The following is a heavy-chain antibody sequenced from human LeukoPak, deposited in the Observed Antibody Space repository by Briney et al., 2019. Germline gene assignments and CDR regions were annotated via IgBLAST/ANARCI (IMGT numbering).Heavy chain of an antibody. CDR2: VNPNTTNT. Sequence: ASVKVSCKASGYTFTSYDMNWVRQSPGQGLEWMGWVNPNTTNTGYAQKLQGRVAMTSNTSISTAYMELSSLRSEDTAVYYCARSEVRGARAYYYCGMDVWGHGTTVTVSS. V-gene: IGHV1-8*01. J-gene: IGHJ6*02. CDR3: ARSEVRGARAYYYCGMDV. D-gene: IGHD3-10*01. CDR1: GYTFTSYD.